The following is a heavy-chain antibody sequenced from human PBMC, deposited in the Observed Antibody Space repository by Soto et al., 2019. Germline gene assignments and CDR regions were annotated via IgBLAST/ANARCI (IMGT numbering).Heavy chain of an antibody. CDR1: GFTFSSYA. CDR3: AYTPVAPTVD. V-gene: IGHV3-23*01. J-gene: IGHJ4*02. Sequence: PGESLKISCAASGFTFSSYAMNWVRQAPGKGLEWVSTISGSGAHTYYADSVKGRFTISRDNSKNTLYLQMNSLRAEDTAVYYCAYTPVAPTVDWGQGTQVTVSS. CDR2: ISGSGAHT. D-gene: IGHD3-16*01.